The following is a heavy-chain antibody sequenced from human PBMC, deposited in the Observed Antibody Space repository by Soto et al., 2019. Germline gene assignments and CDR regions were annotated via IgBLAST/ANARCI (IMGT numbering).Heavy chain of an antibody. CDR3: ARADYYDVSGFYSDY. V-gene: IGHV1-46*01. D-gene: IGHD3-22*01. J-gene: IGHJ4*02. CDR1: GYIFANHY. Sequence: QVQLVQSGAEVKKPGASMKVSCKASGYIFANHYIHWVRQAPGQGLEWMGIINPSGGSTNYLQKFQSRVTMTRYTSTSTVYMELSSLRNEDTAVYFCARADYYDVSGFYSDYWGQGTLVTVSS. CDR2: INPSGGST.